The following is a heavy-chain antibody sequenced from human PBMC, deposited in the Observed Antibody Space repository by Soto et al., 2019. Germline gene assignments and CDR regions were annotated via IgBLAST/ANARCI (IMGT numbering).Heavy chain of an antibody. CDR1: GGSINSGGYY. D-gene: IGHD2-21*02. V-gene: IGHV4-31*03. CDR2: ISYSGTT. J-gene: IGHJ4*02. CDR3: ERQFCGADCLPPRN. Sequence: QVQLQESGPGLVKPSETLSLTCTFSGGSINSGGYYWTWIRQLPGKGLEWIGYISYSGTTSYNPFLKSRLTISIDTQNQLSPKLRSVTAADTATYSCERQFCGADCLPPRNLGQGSLVTVSP.